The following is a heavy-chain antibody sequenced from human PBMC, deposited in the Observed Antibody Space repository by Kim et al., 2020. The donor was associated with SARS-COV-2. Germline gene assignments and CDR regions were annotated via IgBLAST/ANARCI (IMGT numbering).Heavy chain of an antibody. CDR2: TYYRSKWCN. J-gene: IGHJ4*01. D-gene: IGHD6-19*01. V-gene: IGHV6-1*01. CDR3: ARGGWSSGWD. CDR1: GDRVSSDIAA. Sequence: SQTLSLTCAISGDRVSSDIAAWHWIRQSPSRGLEWLGRTYYRSKWCNDYAVSVKSRIIISPDTSKNQFSLHLTSVTPEDTAVYYCARGGWSSGWDWGHGTLVTVSS.